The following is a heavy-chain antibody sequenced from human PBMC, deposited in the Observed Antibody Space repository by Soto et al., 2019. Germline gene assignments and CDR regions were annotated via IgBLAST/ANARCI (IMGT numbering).Heavy chain of an antibody. CDR3: ATADYGYSFDY. CDR2: INPNSGGT. D-gene: IGHD4-17*01. J-gene: IGHJ4*02. CDR1: GYAFTGYY. Sequence: ASVKVSCKASGYAFTGYYMHWVRQAPGQGLEWMGWINPNSGGTNYAQKFQGRVTMTEDTSTDTAYMELSSLRSEDTAVYYCATADYGYSFDYWGQGTLVTVSS. V-gene: IGHV1-2*02.